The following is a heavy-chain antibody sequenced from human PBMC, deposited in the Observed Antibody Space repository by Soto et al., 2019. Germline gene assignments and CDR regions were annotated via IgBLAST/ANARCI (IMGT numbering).Heavy chain of an antibody. V-gene: IGHV3-21*06. CDR1: GCTFSSYS. CDR2: ISSSSIYT. J-gene: IGHJ6*03. D-gene: IGHD3-10*01. Sequence: EVQLVESGGGLVKPVGSLRLSCVVSGCTFSSYSMNWVRQAPGKGLEWVSSISSSSIYTYYADSVKGRFTISRDNAKNSVYLQMNSLRAEDTAVYYCARDFKESQYYYYCMDVWGKGTTVTVSS. CDR3: ARDFKESQYYYYCMDV.